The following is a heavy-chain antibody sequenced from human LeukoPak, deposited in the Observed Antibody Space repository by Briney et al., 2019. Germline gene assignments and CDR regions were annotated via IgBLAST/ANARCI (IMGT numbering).Heavy chain of an antibody. CDR2: INHSGST. V-gene: IGHV4-34*01. D-gene: IGHD6-6*01. Sequence: FETLSLTGAVYGRSFSGYYWSWIRQPPGKGLEWIGEINHSGSTYYNPSLKSRVTISVDTSKNQFSLKLSSVTAADTAVYYCARVPASIAAYYYYYMDVWGKGTTVTVSS. J-gene: IGHJ6*03. CDR1: GRSFSGYY. CDR3: ARVPASIAAYYYYYMDV.